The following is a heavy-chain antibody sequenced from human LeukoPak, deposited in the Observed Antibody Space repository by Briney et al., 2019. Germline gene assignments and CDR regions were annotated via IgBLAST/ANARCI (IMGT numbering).Heavy chain of an antibody. Sequence: ASVKVSCKASGYTFTSYYIHWVRQAPGHGLEWMGIINPTGGTATYAQKFQGRVTMTSDTSTSTVYMELTSLRSEDTAVYYCARDLYEYIWGSYRCYFDYWGQGTLVTVSS. CDR3: ARDLYEYIWGSYRCYFDY. D-gene: IGHD3-16*02. J-gene: IGHJ4*02. CDR2: INPTGGTA. CDR1: GYTFTSYY. V-gene: IGHV1-46*01.